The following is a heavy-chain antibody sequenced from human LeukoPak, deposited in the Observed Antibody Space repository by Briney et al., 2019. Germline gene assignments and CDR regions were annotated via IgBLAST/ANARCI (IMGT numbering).Heavy chain of an antibody. V-gene: IGHV4-4*07. CDR3: ARGWVWGSYPNWFDP. J-gene: IGHJ5*02. CDR1: GGSISSYY. D-gene: IGHD3-16*02. CDR2: IYTSGST. Sequence: PSETLSLTCTVSGGSISSYYWSWIRQPAGKGLEWIGRIYTSGSTNYNPSLKSRVTMSVDTSKNQFSLKLSSVTAADTAVYYCARGWVWGSYPNWFDPWGQGTLVTVSS.